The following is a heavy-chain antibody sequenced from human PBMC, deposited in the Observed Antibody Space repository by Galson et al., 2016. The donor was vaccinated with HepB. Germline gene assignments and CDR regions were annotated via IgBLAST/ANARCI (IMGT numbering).Heavy chain of an antibody. CDR1: GFTFSSYD. V-gene: IGHV3-13*01. CDR3: ARGYYASGRSDFDY. J-gene: IGHJ4*02. D-gene: IGHD3-10*01. Sequence: SLRLSCAASGFTFSSYDMHWVRQATGKGLEWVSAIGADGGTYYAGSVKGRFTTSRENAKNSLYLQMNSLRSVDTAVYYGARGYYASGRSDFDYWGQGTLVTVSS. CDR2: IGADGGT.